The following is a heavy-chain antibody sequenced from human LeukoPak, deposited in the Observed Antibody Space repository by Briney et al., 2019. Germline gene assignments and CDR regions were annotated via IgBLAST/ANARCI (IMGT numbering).Heavy chain of an antibody. D-gene: IGHD5-24*01. CDR2: ISYDGSNK. CDR3: AKGEMALYGMDV. V-gene: IGHV3-30*18. Sequence: GGSLRLSCAASGFTFSSYGMHWVRQAPGKGLEWVAVISYDGSNKYYADSVKGRFTISRDNSKNTLYLQMNSLRAEDTAVYYCAKGEMALYGMDVWGQGTTVTVSS. J-gene: IGHJ6*02. CDR1: GFTFSSYG.